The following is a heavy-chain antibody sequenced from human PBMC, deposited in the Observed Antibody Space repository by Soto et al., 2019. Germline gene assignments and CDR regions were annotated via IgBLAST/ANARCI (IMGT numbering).Heavy chain of an antibody. D-gene: IGHD1-20*01. CDR1: GYTFTSYA. J-gene: IGHJ4*02. CDR2: VNAGHGNT. V-gene: IGHV1-3*01. CDR3: ARDVGYNWNLIDY. Sequence: QVQLVQSGAEVKKPGASVKVSCTASGYTFTSYAIHWVRQAPGQRLEWMGWVNAGHGNTKYSQKLQGRVTITRDTSASTAYMELSSLRSEDTAVYYCARDVGYNWNLIDYWGQGTLVTVSS.